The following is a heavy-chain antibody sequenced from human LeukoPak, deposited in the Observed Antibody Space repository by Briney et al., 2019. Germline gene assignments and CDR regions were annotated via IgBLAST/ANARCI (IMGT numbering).Heavy chain of an antibody. CDR3: ATFWSYRVN. D-gene: IGHD3-3*01. V-gene: IGHV4-39*01. Sequence: SETLSLTCTVSGGSISSSSYYWGWIRQPPGKGLEWIGSIYYSGSTYYNPSLKSRVTISVDTSKNQFSLKLSSVTAADTAVYYCATFWSYRVNWGQGTLVTVSS. CDR2: IYYSGST. J-gene: IGHJ4*02. CDR1: GGSISSSSYY.